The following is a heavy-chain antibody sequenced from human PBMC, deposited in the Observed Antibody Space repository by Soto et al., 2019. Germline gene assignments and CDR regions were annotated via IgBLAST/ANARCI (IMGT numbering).Heavy chain of an antibody. D-gene: IGHD2-2*01. CDR3: AKDPSFDIVVVPAAMPTHFDY. CDR2: ISWNSGSI. J-gene: IGHJ4*02. CDR1: GFTFDDYA. Sequence: GGSLRLSCAASGFTFDDYAMHWVRQAPGKGLEWVSGISWNSGSIGYADSVKGRFTISRDNAKNSLYLQMNSLRAEDTALYYCAKDPSFDIVVVPAAMPTHFDYWGQGTLVTVSS. V-gene: IGHV3-9*01.